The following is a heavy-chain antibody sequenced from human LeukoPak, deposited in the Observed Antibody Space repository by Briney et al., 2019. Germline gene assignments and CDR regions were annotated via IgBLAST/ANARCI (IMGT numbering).Heavy chain of an antibody. D-gene: IGHD6-13*01. Sequence: GGSLRLSCAPSEFIFSGYWMNWVRQAPGKGLEWVANIKQDGSEKQYVDSVRGRFTISRDNAKNSLYLQMNSLRVEDTAAYYCARDGFVGAADYWGQGTLVTVSS. CDR2: IKQDGSEK. V-gene: IGHV3-7*01. CDR1: EFIFSGYW. CDR3: ARDGFVGAADY. J-gene: IGHJ4*02.